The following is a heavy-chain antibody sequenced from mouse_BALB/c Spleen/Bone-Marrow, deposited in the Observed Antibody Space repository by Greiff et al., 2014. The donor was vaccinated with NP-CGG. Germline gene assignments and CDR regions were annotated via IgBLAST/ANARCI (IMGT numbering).Heavy chain of an antibody. CDR1: GYTFTSYD. CDR3: ARSGGDSMDY. Sequence: LVESGPELVKPGALVKISCKASGYTFTSYDINWVKQRPGQGLEWIGWIYPGDGSTKYNEKFKGKATLTADKSSSTAYMQXXXXTSENSADYFCARSGGDSMDYGGQGTSVTVSS. CDR2: IYPGDGST. V-gene: IGHV1S33*01. J-gene: IGHJ4*01. D-gene: IGHD1-1*02.